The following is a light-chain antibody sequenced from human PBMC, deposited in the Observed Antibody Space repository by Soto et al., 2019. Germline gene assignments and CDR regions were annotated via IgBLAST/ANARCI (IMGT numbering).Light chain of an antibody. V-gene: IGLV2-14*03. CDR2: DVS. J-gene: IGLJ1*01. Sequence: QSVLPQPASVSGSPGQSITVSCTGTSSDVGGYDYVSWYQHHPGKAPKLMIYDVSYRPSGVSNPFSGSKSGNTASLTISGLQAEDDADYYCSSYTTSSTLVFGTGTKVTVL. CDR3: SSYTTSSTLV. CDR1: SSDVGGYDY.